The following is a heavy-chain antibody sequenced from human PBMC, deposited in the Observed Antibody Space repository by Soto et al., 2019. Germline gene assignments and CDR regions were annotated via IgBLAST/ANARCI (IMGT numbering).Heavy chain of an antibody. D-gene: IGHD6-13*01. CDR2: ISNNGAHT. CDR1: GFTFSNYE. J-gene: IGHJ6*03. V-gene: IGHV3-64*01. CDR3: ARRGYGSRWPNVYMDV. Sequence: EAQLVESGGGLVQPGGSLRLSCAASGFTFSNYEMHWVRQAPGKGLEYVSGISNNGAHTDYAKSVKGRFTISRDNSKNTLNLQMGSLRAEDMALYYCARRGYGSRWPNVYMDVWGKGTTVTVSS.